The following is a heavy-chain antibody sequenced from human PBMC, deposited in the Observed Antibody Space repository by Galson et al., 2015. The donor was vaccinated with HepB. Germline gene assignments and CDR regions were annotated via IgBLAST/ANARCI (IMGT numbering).Heavy chain of an antibody. CDR1: GGTFSSYA. CDR2: IIPIFGTA. CDR3: ARAIVGQPLSKDYGDYTFDY. D-gene: IGHD4-17*01. J-gene: IGHJ4*02. Sequence: SVKVSCKASGGTFSSYAISWVRQAPGQGLEWMGGIIPIFGTANYAQKFQGRVTITADESTSTAYMELSSLRSEDTAVYYCARAIVGQPLSKDYGDYTFDYWGQGTLVTVSS. V-gene: IGHV1-69*13.